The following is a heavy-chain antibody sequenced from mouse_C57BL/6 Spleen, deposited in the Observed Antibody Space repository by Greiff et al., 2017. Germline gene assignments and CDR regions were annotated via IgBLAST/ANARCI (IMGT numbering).Heavy chain of an antibody. J-gene: IGHJ2*01. V-gene: IGHV1-61*01. CDR3: AISPLYRY. D-gene: IGHD2-1*01. CDR1: GYTFTSYW. CDR2: IYPSDSET. Sequence: QVQLQQPGAELVRPGSSVKLSCKASGYTFTSYWMDWVKQRPGQGLEWIGNIYPSDSETHYNQKFKDKATLAVDKSSSTAYMQLSSLTSEDSAVYYCAISPLYRYWGQGTTLTVSS.